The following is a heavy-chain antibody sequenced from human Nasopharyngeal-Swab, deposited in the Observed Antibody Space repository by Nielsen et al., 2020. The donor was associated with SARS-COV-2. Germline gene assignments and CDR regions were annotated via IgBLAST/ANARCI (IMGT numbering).Heavy chain of an antibody. CDR3: ARDSRRYCSSTSCYMGNWFDP. Sequence: WIRQPPGKGMEGVAVISYDGSNAYYADSVKGRFTISRDNSENTLYLQVNSLRTEDTAVYYCARDSRRYCSSTSCYMGNWFDPWGQGTLVTVSS. D-gene: IGHD2-2*02. J-gene: IGHJ5*02. V-gene: IGHV3-30-3*01. CDR2: ISYDGSNA.